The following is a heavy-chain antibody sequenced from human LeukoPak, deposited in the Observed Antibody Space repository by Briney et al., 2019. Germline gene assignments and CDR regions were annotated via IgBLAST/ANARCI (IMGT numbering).Heavy chain of an antibody. CDR1: GYTLTELS. CDR3: ARVRYRLAETYIDY. J-gene: IGHJ4*02. D-gene: IGHD3-16*01. CDR2: INPNSGGT. Sequence: ASVKVSCKVSGYTLTELSMHWVRQAPGQGLEWMGWINPNSGGTNYAQKFQGRVTMTRDTSINTVYMELSRLTSDDTAVYYCARVRYRLAETYIDYWGQGALVTVSS. V-gene: IGHV1-2*02.